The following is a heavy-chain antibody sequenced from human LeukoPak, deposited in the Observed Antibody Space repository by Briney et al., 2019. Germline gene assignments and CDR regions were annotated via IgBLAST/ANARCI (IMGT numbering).Heavy chain of an antibody. CDR3: ARSEVNSAGYWVILY. CDR2: VNHSGDA. V-gene: IGHV4-34*01. J-gene: IGHJ4*02. CDR1: VRSLSGSH. Sequence: PWETLSLTCDLDVRSLSGSHWRWIRQSPRRRLEWIGEVNHSGDANYNPSLQTRVDISVDMSKNQFSLKMNSVTAADTAVYYCARSEVNSAGYWVILYWGQGTLVTVSS. D-gene: IGHD3-9*01.